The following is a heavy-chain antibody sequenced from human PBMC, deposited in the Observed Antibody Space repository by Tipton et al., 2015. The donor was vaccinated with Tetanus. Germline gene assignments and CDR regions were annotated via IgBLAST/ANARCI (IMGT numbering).Heavy chain of an antibody. J-gene: IGHJ4*02. CDR3: ARSIAAAAVWPYDF. V-gene: IGHV4-34*01. CDR2: ISASGST. Sequence: TLSLTCGVSGGSSSSFYWSWIRQPPGKGLEWIGEISASGSTNYNPSLESRITMSVDTTKKRISLRLASLMAADTAVYFCARSIAAAAVWPYDFWGQGTLVTVTS. CDR1: GGSSSSFY. D-gene: IGHD6-13*01.